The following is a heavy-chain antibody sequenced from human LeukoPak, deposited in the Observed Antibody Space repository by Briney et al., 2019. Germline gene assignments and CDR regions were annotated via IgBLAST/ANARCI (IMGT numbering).Heavy chain of an antibody. Sequence: GASVKVSCKASGGTFSSYAISWVRQAPGQGLEWMGRIIPILGIANYAQKFQGRVTITADKSTSTAYTELSSLRSEDTAVYCCARDLSDYVSYYYYGMDVWGQGTTVTVSS. D-gene: IGHD3-16*01. CDR2: IIPILGIA. V-gene: IGHV1-69*04. J-gene: IGHJ6*02. CDR1: GGTFSSYA. CDR3: ARDLSDYVSYYYYGMDV.